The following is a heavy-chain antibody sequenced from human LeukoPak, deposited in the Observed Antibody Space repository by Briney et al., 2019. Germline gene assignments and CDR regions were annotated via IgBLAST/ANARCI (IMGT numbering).Heavy chain of an antibody. V-gene: IGHV4-34*01. J-gene: IGHJ3*02. Sequence: SETLSLTCAVSGGSFSDYYWNWIRQPPGKGLEWIGEINHSGSTNYNPSIKSRVTISIDTSKNHFSLQLNSVTPEDTAVYYCAREDATMDGFDMWGQGTMVTVSS. CDR2: INHSGST. CDR1: GGSFSDYY. CDR3: AREDATMDGFDM. D-gene: IGHD4/OR15-4a*01.